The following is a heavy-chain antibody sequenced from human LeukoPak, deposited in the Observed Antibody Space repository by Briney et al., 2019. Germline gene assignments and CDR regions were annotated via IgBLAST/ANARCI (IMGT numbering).Heavy chain of an antibody. CDR1: GFTFYDYA. J-gene: IGHJ4*02. D-gene: IGHD6-13*01. Sequence: GGSLRLSCAASGFTFYDYAMHWVRQGPGKGLEWVSGISWNSGSIVYADSVKGRFTISRDNAKNTLYLQMNSLRAEDTAVYYCANLGVAAAGTPFDYWGQGTLVTVSS. CDR2: ISWNSGSI. V-gene: IGHV3-9*01. CDR3: ANLGVAAAGTPFDY.